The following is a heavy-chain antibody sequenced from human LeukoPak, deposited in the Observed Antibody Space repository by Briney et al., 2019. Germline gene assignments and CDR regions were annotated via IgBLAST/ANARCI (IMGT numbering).Heavy chain of an antibody. D-gene: IGHD3-22*01. J-gene: IGHJ5*02. CDR1: GYSFSNFW. Sequence: GGSLRLSCKGSGYSFSNFWIGWVRQMPGKGLEWMGIIYPSDSDTRYIPSFQGQVTISVDKSINTAYLHWSSLKAPDTAMYYCARRTNYNDNNWYHLWGQGTLVTVSS. V-gene: IGHV5-51*01. CDR2: IYPSDSDT. CDR3: ARRTNYNDNNWYHL.